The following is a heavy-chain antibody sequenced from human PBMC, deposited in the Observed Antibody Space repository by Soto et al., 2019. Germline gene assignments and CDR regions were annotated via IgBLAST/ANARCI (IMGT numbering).Heavy chain of an antibody. Sequence: SVKVSCKASGGTFSSYAISWVRQAPGQGLEWMGGIIPIFGTASYAQKFQGRDTITADESTSAAYMELSSLRSEDTAVYYCARWGGSRLAYQYYYYGMDGWGKGTTVTVSS. D-gene: IGHD1-26*01. J-gene: IGHJ6*04. CDR2: IIPIFGTA. CDR3: ARWGGSRLAYQYYYYGMDG. V-gene: IGHV1-69*13. CDR1: GGTFSSYA.